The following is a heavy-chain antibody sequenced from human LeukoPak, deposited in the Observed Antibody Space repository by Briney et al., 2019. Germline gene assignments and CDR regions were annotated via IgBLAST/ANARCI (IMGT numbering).Heavy chain of an antibody. CDR2: ISYDGSNK. Sequence: GGSLRLSCAASGFTFSSYGMHWVRQAPGEGLEWVAVISYDGSNKYYADSVKGRFTISRDNSKNTLYLQMNSLRAKDTAVYYCAKDGTAAAGNYHYYYYMDVWGKGTTVTVSS. CDR3: AKDGTAAAGNYHYYYYMDV. J-gene: IGHJ6*03. D-gene: IGHD6-13*01. V-gene: IGHV3-30*18. CDR1: GFTFSSYG.